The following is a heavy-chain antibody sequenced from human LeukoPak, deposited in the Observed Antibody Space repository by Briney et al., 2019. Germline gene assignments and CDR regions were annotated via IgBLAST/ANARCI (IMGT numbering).Heavy chain of an antibody. D-gene: IGHD3-10*01. CDR1: GGSISSYY. J-gene: IGHJ6*02. V-gene: IGHV4-59*01. CDR3: ARDWVGSGNYGMDV. Sequence: SETLSLTCTVSGGSISSYYWSWIQQPPGKGLEWIGYIYYSGSTNYNPSPKSRVTISVDTSKNQFSLKLSSVTAADTAVYYCARDWVGSGNYGMDVWGQGTTVTVSS. CDR2: IYYSGST.